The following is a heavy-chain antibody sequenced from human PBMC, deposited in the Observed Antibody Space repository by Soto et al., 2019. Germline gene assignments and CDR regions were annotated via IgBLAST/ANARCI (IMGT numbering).Heavy chain of an antibody. CDR1: GYTFTRYA. V-gene: IGHV1-18*01. CDR2: IRAHNDNT. J-gene: IGHJ4*02. D-gene: IGHD1-20*01. CDR3: GREYNTTWAVPYRDF. Sequence: QIQLVQSGAEVKKPGASVKVSCKSSGYTFTRYAVTWVRQAPGQGLEWKGWIRAHNDNTNYAQKLQGRVTMTTDTSTSSVYMELTSLRSTDTAVYSCGREYNTTWAVPYRDFWGQGTLVTVSS.